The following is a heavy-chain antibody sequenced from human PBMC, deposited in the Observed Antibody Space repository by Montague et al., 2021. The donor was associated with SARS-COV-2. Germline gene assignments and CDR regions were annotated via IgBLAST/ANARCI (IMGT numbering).Heavy chain of an antibody. J-gene: IGHJ4*02. CDR1: GGSISSIY. CDR3: ARHYSATLPAVY. Sequence: SETLSLTCTVSGGSISSIYWSWFRQPPGTGLEWIGYISESGSTNYNPSLTSRGTMSVDTSKYQFSLKVNSVTAADTAVYYCARHYSATLPAVYWGRGTLVTVSS. CDR2: ISESGST. V-gene: IGHV4-59*08. D-gene: IGHD2-15*01.